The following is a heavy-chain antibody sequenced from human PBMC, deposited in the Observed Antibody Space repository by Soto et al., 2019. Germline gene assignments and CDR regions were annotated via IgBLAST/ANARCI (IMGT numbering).Heavy chain of an antibody. CDR2: IYHSGST. CDR3: ARVVGITIFGVVPNPYWFDP. D-gene: IGHD3-3*01. V-gene: IGHV4-30-2*01. CDR1: GGSISSGGYS. J-gene: IGHJ5*02. Sequence: SETLSLTCAVSGGSISSGGYSWSWIRQPPGKGLEWIGYIYHSGSTYYNPSLKSRVTISVDRSKNQFSLKLSSVTAADTAVYYCARVVGITIFGVVPNPYWFDPWGQGTLVTVSS.